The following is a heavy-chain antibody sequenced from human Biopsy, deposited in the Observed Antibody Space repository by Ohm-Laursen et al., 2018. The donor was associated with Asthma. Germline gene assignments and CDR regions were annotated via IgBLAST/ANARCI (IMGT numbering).Heavy chain of an antibody. J-gene: IGHJ6*02. CDR2: IYYSGTT. CDR3: VRGSSSWHHGPFHYYYGLDV. CDR1: SGSGGYMRSGNYY. Sequence: GTLSLTRNLSSGSGGYMRSGNYYWGWIRQPPGKGLEWIGSIYYSGTTYYNPSLESRVTVSADTSKNQFSLKLTSVTAADTAVYYCVRGSSSWHHGPFHYYYGLDVWGQGTTATVSS. D-gene: IGHD6-13*01. V-gene: IGHV4-39*01.